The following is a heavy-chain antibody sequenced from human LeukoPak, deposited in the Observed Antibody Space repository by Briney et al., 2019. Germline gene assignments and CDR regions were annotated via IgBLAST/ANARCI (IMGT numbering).Heavy chain of an antibody. Sequence: GRSLRLSCAASGFTFSIYDMHWVRQPTGEGLEWVSSISSAGDTFFSGSVKGRFTISRENAKNSLYLQMNSLRAEDTAVYYCASNARYYGSGSYSIWGQGTLVTVSS. CDR2: ISSAGDT. V-gene: IGHV3-13*01. CDR1: GFTFSIYD. J-gene: IGHJ4*02. CDR3: ASNARYYGSGSYSI. D-gene: IGHD3-10*01.